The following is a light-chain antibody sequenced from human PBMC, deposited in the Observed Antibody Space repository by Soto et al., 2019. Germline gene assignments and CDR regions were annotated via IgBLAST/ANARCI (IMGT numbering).Light chain of an antibody. CDR1: QSISSY. V-gene: IGKV1-39*01. Sequence: DIQMTQSPSSLSASVGDRVTITCRASQSISSYLNWYQQKPGKAPKLLIYAASSLQSGVPSRFSGRGSGTDFTLTISSLQPEDFATYYCQHSYSTPGTFGPGTKVDIK. J-gene: IGKJ3*01. CDR2: AAS. CDR3: QHSYSTPGT.